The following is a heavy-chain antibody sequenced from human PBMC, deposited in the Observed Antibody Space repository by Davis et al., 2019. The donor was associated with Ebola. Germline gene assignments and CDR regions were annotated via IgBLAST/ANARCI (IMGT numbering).Heavy chain of an antibody. D-gene: IGHD6-13*01. Sequence: SVKVSCKASGGTFSSYGISWVRQAPGQGLEWMGIINPSGGSTSYAQKFQGRVTITADKSTSTAYMELSSLRSEDTAVYYCAREPPRLYSSSSAINWFDPWGQGTLVTVSS. J-gene: IGHJ5*02. V-gene: IGHV1-69*04. CDR2: INPSGGST. CDR3: AREPPRLYSSSSAINWFDP. CDR1: GGTFSSYG.